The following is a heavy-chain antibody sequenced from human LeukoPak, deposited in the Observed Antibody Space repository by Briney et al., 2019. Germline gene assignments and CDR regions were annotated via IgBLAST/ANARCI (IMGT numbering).Heavy chain of an antibody. V-gene: IGHV3-21*01. D-gene: IGHD3-16*02. Sequence: GGSLRLSCAASGFTFSSYSMNWVRQAPGKGLEWVSSISSSSSYIYYADSVKGRFTISRDNAKNSLYLQMNSLRAEDTAVYYCARLRLSHNWFDPWGQGTLVTVSS. J-gene: IGHJ5*02. CDR3: ARLRLSHNWFDP. CDR2: ISSSSSYI. CDR1: GFTFSSYS.